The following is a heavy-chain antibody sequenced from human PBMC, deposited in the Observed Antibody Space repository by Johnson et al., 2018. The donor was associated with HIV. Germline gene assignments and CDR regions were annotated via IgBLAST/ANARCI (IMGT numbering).Heavy chain of an antibody. Sequence: VQLVESGGGVVQPGKSLRLSCAASGFTFSNYAIHWVRQAPGKGLEWVANINQDGSEKFYVDSVKGRFTISRENARYSLYLQMKSLRAEDTAVYYCAFPTGAAAGAFASWGQGTMVTVSS. V-gene: IGHV3-7*01. CDR2: INQDGSEK. CDR3: AFPTGAAAGAFAS. D-gene: IGHD6-13*01. CDR1: GFTFSNYA. J-gene: IGHJ3*02.